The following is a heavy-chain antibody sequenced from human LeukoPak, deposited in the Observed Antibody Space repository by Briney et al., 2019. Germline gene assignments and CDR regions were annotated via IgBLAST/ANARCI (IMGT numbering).Heavy chain of an antibody. CDR2: ISYDGSNK. CDR1: GFTFSSYA. J-gene: IGHJ4*02. V-gene: IGHV3-30-3*01. CDR3: ARGDSSGDFFDY. Sequence: GRSLRLSCAASGFTFSSYAMHWVRQAPGKGLEWVAVISYDGSNKYYADSVKGRFTISRDNFKNTLYLQMNSLRAEDTAVYYCARGDSSGDFFDYWGQGTLVTVSS. D-gene: IGHD3-22*01.